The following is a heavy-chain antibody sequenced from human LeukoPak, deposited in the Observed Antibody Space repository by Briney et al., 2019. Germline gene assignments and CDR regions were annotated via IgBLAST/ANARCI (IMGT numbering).Heavy chain of an antibody. V-gene: IGHV1-18*01. D-gene: IGHD6-13*01. CDR1: GGTFTSYG. Sequence: GSSVKVSCKASGGTFTSYGISWVRQAPGQGLEWMGWISAYNGNTNYAQKLQGRVTMTTDTSTSTAYMELRSLRSDDTAVYYCARGGVTEPGIAAAGTLYYYGMDVWGQGTTVTVS. CDR3: ARGGVTEPGIAAAGTLYYYGMDV. CDR2: ISAYNGNT. J-gene: IGHJ6*02.